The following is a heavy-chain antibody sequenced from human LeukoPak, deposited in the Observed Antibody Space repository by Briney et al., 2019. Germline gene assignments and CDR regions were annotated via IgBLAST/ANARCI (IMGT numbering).Heavy chain of an antibody. CDR2: IYYSGST. Sequence: PSETLSLTCTVSGGSISSSSYSWGWIRQPPGKGLEWIESIYYSGSTYYNPSLKSRVTISVDTSKNQFSLKLSSVTAADTAVYYCALGDYFKLDAFDIWGQGTMVTVSS. V-gene: IGHV4-39*01. CDR1: GGSISSSSYS. CDR3: ALGDYFKLDAFDI. J-gene: IGHJ3*02. D-gene: IGHD3-10*01.